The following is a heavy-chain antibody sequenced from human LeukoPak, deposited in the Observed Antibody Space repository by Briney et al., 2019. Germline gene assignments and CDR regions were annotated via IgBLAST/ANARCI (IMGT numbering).Heavy chain of an antibody. V-gene: IGHV3-23*01. CDR2: ISGSGGST. D-gene: IGHD3-22*01. J-gene: IGHJ1*01. CDR1: GFTFSSYA. CDR3: AKPYDSSGYYPGWFQH. Sequence: PGGSLRLSCAASGFTFSSYAMSWVRQAPGKGLEWVSAISGSGGSTYYADSVKGRSTISRDNSKNTLYLQMNSLRAEDTAVYYCAKPYDSSGYYPGWFQHWGQGTLVTVSS.